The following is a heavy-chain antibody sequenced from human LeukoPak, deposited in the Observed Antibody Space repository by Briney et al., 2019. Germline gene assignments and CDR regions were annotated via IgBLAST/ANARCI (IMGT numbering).Heavy chain of an antibody. J-gene: IGHJ4*02. Sequence: PGRSLRLSCAASGFTFNSYWMNWVRQAPGKGLEWVANIKRDGSEKYYVDSVKGRFTISRDNAKNSLDLQMNSLRVEDTAVYYCARLGPASSGWPESFDYWGQGTLVTVSS. CDR1: GFTFNSYW. V-gene: IGHV3-7*03. CDR3: ARLGPASSGWPESFDY. D-gene: IGHD6-19*01. CDR2: IKRDGSEK.